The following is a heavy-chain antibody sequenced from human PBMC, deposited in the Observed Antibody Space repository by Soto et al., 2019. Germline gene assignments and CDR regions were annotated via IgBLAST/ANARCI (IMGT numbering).Heavy chain of an antibody. CDR2: IYYSGST. CDR1: GGSVSSGSYY. J-gene: IGHJ4*02. CDR3: ARVGRFLGDTAMALSLFDY. Sequence: SETLSLTCTVSGGSVSSGSYYWSWIRQPPGKGLEWIGYIYYSGSTNYNPSLKSRVTISVDTSKNQFSLKLSSVTAADTAVYYCARVGRFLGDTAMALSLFDYWGQGTLVTVSS. D-gene: IGHD5-18*01. V-gene: IGHV4-61*01.